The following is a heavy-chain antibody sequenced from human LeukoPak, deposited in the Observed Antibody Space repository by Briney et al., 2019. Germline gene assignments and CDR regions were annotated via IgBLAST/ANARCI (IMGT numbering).Heavy chain of an antibody. D-gene: IGHD3-10*01. CDR2: IRHDGSNV. Sequence: PGGSLRLSCEASGFDIRDYYMSWVRQAPRKGLEWVGDIRHDGSNVYNVDLVRGRFTISRDIGKNSLFLQMNSLKDEDTAVYYCARDGSGTDFSLDHWGQGTLVSVSS. CDR1: GFDIRDYY. J-gene: IGHJ4*02. CDR3: ARDGSGTDFSLDH. V-gene: IGHV3-7*04.